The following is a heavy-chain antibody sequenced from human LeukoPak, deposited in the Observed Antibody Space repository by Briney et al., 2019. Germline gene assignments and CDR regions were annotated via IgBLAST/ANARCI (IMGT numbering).Heavy chain of an antibody. J-gene: IGHJ4*02. Sequence: PSETLSLTCNVSGASISNFYWSWIRQPPGQGLQWIGEINHSGSTNYNPSLKSRVTISVDTSKNQFSLKLSSVTAADTAVYYCAREEGSGSSYGNWGQGTLVTVSS. CDR1: GASISNFY. V-gene: IGHV4-34*01. CDR3: AREEGSGSSYGN. D-gene: IGHD3-22*01. CDR2: INHSGST.